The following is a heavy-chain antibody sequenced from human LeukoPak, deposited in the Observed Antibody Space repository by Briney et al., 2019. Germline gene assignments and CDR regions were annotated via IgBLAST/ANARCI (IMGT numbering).Heavy chain of an antibody. D-gene: IGHD1-26*01. CDR3: ARVSVGATHFDY. J-gene: IGHJ4*02. Sequence: SQTLSLICTVSGGSISSGDYYWSWIRQPPGKGLEWIGYIYYSGSTYYNPSLKSRVTISVDTSKNQFSLKLSSVTAADTAVYYCARVSVGATHFDYWGQGTLVTVSS. CDR1: GGSISSGDYY. V-gene: IGHV4-30-4*01. CDR2: IYYSGST.